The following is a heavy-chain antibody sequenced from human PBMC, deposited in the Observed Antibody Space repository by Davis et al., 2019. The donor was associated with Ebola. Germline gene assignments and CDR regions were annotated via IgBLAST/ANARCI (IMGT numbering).Heavy chain of an antibody. CDR2: IYYSGST. CDR1: GGSISIYY. CDR3: ARGNDDYVAFDS. V-gene: IGHV4-59*01. J-gene: IGHJ4*02. Sequence: SETLSLTCTVSGGSISIYYWSWIRQPPGKGLEWIGYIYYSGSTNYNPSLKSRVTISLDTSKNQFSLKMTSVTTADTAVYYCARGNDDYVAFDSWGQGNLVTVSS. D-gene: IGHD4-17*01.